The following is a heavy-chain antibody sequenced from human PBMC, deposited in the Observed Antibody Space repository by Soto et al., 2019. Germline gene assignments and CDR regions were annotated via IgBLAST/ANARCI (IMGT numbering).Heavy chain of an antibody. CDR3: ARGIRTAAGILDAFDI. CDR1: GGSISSYY. J-gene: IGHJ3*02. D-gene: IGHD6-13*01. V-gene: IGHV4-59*01. CDR2: IYYSGST. Sequence: QVQLQESGPGLVKPSETLSLTCTVSGGSISSYYWSWIRQPPGKGLEWIGYIYYSGSTNYNPSLKSRVTISVDTSKNQFSLKLSSVTAADTAVYYCARGIRTAAGILDAFDIWGQGTMVTVSS.